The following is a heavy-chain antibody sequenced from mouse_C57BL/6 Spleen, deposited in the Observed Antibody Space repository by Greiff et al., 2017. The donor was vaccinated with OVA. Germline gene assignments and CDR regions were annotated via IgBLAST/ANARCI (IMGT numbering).Heavy chain of an antibody. V-gene: IGHV1-82*01. CDR1: GYAFSSSW. D-gene: IGHD1-1*01. CDR2: IYPGDGDT. J-gene: IGHJ2*01. Sequence: VKVVESGPELVKPGASVKISRTASGYAFSSSWMNWVQQRPGKGLEWIGQIYPGDGDTTYNGKFKGKATLTGDKSSSTAYMQLSSLTSEDSAVYFCARGYGSLFDYWGQGTTLTVSS. CDR3: ARGYGSLFDY.